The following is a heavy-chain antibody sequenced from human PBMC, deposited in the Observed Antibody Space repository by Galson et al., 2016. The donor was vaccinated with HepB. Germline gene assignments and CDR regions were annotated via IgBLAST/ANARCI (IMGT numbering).Heavy chain of an antibody. J-gene: IGHJ6*02. V-gene: IGHV4-30-2*01. CDR3: ARGRSSWDDYYGLDV. Sequence: TLSLPCAVSGGSINIGDYSWSWIRQPPGKGLEWIGDIYLSGITYYNPSLKSRVTMSLDRSKNQPSLELTSVTAADPAVYFCARGRSSWDDYYGLDVWGQGTTVTVSS. D-gene: IGHD1-26*01. CDR2: IYLSGIT. CDR1: GGSINIGDYS.